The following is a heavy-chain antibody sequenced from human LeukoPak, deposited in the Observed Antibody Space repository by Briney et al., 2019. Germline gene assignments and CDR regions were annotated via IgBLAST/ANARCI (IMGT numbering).Heavy chain of an antibody. D-gene: IGHD3-16*02. J-gene: IGHJ4*02. CDR2: ISGSGGST. V-gene: IGHV3-23*01. CDR3: AKPHMITFGGIIVPDFDY. CDR1: GFTFSSYA. Sequence: GGSLRLSCAASGFTFSSYAMSWVRQAPGKGLEWVSAISGSGGSTYYADSVKGRFTISGDNSKNTLYLQMNSLRAEDTAVYYCAKPHMITFGGIIVPDFDYWGQGTLVTVSS.